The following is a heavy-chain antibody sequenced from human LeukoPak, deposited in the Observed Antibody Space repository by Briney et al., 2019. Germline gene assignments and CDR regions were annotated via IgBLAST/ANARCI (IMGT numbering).Heavy chain of an antibody. CDR3: AKRRRDQLLLGDWFDP. Sequence: GESLKISFKGSGFTFNEYWIGWVRQVPGEGLEWMGIFYPPDSQTLYSPSFQGHVTITADKSITTLFLQWNSLKVSDTAMYYCAKRRRDQLLLGDWFDPWGKGTLVTVAS. D-gene: IGHD3-16*01. CDR1: GFTFNEYW. V-gene: IGHV5-51*01. J-gene: IGHJ5*02. CDR2: FYPPDSQT.